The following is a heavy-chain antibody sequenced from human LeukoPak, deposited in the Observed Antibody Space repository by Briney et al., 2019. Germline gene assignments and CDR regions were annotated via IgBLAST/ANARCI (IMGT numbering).Heavy chain of an antibody. CDR3: ATNANPYYYDSSGYFHFDY. CDR2: IIPIFGTA. CDR1: GGTFSSYA. D-gene: IGHD3-22*01. V-gene: IGHV1-69*05. J-gene: IGHJ4*02. Sequence: ASVKVSCKASGGTFSSYAISWVRQAPGQGLEWMGRIIPIFGTANYAQKFQGRVTITTDESTSTACMELSSLRSEDTAVYYCATNANPYYYDSSGYFHFDYWGQGTLVTVSS.